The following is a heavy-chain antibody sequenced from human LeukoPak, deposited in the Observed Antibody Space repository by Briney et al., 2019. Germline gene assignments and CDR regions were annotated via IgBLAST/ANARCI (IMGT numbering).Heavy chain of an antibody. V-gene: IGHV1-69*05. CDR2: IIPIFGTA. CDR3: ARDPWVAAAGHRGWFDP. J-gene: IGHJ5*02. CDR1: GGTFSSYA. Sequence: SVKVSCKASGGTFSSYAISWVRQAPGQGLEWMGGIIPIFGTANYAQKFQGRVTITTDESTSTAYMELSSLRSEDTAVYYCARDPWVAAAGHRGWFDPWGQGTLVTVSS. D-gene: IGHD6-13*01.